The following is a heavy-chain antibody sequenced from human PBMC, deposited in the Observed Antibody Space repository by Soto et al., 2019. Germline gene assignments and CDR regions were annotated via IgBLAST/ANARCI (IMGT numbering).Heavy chain of an antibody. D-gene: IGHD2-2*01. Sequence: ASVKVSCKVSGYTLTELSMHWLRQAPGKGLEWMGGFDPEDGETIYAQKFQGRVTMTEDTSTDTAYMELSSLRSEDTAVYYCATYQKSLDTDYYYYYMDVWGKGTTVTVSS. J-gene: IGHJ6*03. CDR2: FDPEDGET. CDR3: ATYQKSLDTDYYYYYMDV. V-gene: IGHV1-24*01. CDR1: GYTLTELS.